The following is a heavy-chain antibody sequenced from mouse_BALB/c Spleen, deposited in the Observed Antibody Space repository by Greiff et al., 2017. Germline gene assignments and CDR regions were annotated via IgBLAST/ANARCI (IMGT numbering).Heavy chain of an antibody. V-gene: IGHV5-4*02. Sequence: DVQLVESGGGLVKPGGSLKLSCAASGFTFSDYYMYWVRQTPEKRLEWVATISDGGSYTYYPDSVKGRFTISRDNAKNNLYLQMSSLKSEDTAMYYCARGEYGNSGYAMDYWGQGTSVTVSS. CDR1: GFTFSDYY. CDR3: ARGEYGNSGYAMDY. J-gene: IGHJ4*01. CDR2: ISDGGSYT. D-gene: IGHD2-10*02.